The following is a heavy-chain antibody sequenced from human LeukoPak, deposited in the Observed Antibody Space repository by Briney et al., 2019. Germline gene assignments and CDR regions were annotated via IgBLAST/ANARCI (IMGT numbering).Heavy chain of an antibody. V-gene: IGHV4-34*01. J-gene: IGHJ4*02. CDR1: GGAFSGYY. Sequence: SETLSLTCAVYGGAFSGYYWSWIRQPPGKGLEWIGEINHRGSTNYNPSLKSRVTISVDTSKNQFSLKLSSVTAADTAVYYCARVSPNTVTTLQYFDYWGQGTLVTVSS. D-gene: IGHD4-17*01. CDR3: ARVSPNTVTTLQYFDY. CDR2: INHRGST.